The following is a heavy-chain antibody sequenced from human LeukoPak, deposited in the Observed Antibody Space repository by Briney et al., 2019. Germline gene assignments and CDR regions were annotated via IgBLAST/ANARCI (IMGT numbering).Heavy chain of an antibody. V-gene: IGHV3-23*01. Sequence: GGSLRLSCAASGFTFSDYAMSWVRQAPGKGLKWVSVISGSGGSTYNADSVKGRFTISRDNAKNSLYLQMNSLRAEDTAVYYCARGQHYDILTGYYIQQNWFDPWGQGTLVTVSS. CDR1: GFTFSDYA. CDR3: ARGQHYDILTGYYIQQNWFDP. J-gene: IGHJ5*02. CDR2: ISGSGGST. D-gene: IGHD3-9*01.